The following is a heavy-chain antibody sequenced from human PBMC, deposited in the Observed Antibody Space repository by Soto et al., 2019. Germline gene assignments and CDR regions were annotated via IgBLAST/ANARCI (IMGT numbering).Heavy chain of an antibody. CDR2: IYPGDSDT. V-gene: IGHV5-51*01. CDR1: GYSFTSYW. D-gene: IGHD6-19*01. J-gene: IGHJ6*02. CDR3: ARHILSIAVAEGGDYYYYGMDV. Sequence: PGESLKISCKGSGYSFTSYWIGWVRQMPGKGLEWMGIIYPGDSDTRYSPSFQGQVTISADKSISTAYLQWSSLKASDTAMYYCARHILSIAVAEGGDYYYYGMDVWGQGTTVTVSS.